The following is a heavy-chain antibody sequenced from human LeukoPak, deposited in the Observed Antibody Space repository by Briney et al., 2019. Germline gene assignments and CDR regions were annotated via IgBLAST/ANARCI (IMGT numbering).Heavy chain of an antibody. J-gene: IGHJ4*02. CDR1: GFTVSSNY. Sequence: GGSLRLSCAASGFTVSSNYMSWVRQAPGKGLEWVSVIYSGGSTYYADSVKGRSTISRDNSKNTLYLQMNSLRAGDTAVYYCARAEGSGSYFGYWGQGTLVTVSS. CDR2: IYSGGST. V-gene: IGHV3-53*01. D-gene: IGHD3-10*01. CDR3: ARAEGSGSYFGY.